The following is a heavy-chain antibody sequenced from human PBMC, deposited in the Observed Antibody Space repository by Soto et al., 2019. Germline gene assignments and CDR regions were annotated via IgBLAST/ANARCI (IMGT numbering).Heavy chain of an antibody. CDR2: IIPIFGTA. Sequence: SVKVSCKASGGTLSSYAVSWVRQAPGQGLEWMGGIIPIFGTANYAPKFQGRVTITADESTSTAYMELSSLRSEDTAVYYCARGTPLLYYYGSGSYSSYYYYYGMDVWGQGTTLTVSS. J-gene: IGHJ6*02. CDR3: ARGTPLLYYYGSGSYSSYYYYYGMDV. D-gene: IGHD3-10*01. V-gene: IGHV1-69*13. CDR1: GGTLSSYA.